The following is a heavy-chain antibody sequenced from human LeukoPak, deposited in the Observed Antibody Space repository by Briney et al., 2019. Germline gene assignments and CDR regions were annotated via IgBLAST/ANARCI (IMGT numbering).Heavy chain of an antibody. V-gene: IGHV3-21*01. J-gene: IGHJ6*03. CDR3: ARELTASDGYMDV. CDR1: GFTFSSYA. Sequence: GGSLRLSCAASGFTFSSYAMNWVRQAPGKGLEWVSSISSSSSYIYYADSVKGRFTISRDNAKNSLYLQMNSLRAEDTAVYYCARELTASDGYMDVWGKGTTVTVSS. D-gene: IGHD6-6*01. CDR2: ISSSSSYI.